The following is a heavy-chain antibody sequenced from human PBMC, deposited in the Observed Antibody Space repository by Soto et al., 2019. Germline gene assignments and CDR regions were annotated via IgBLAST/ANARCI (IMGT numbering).Heavy chain of an antibody. CDR3: ASTLSGDNVDY. V-gene: IGHV1-8*01. CDR2: MNPNSGNT. J-gene: IGHJ4*02. Sequence: QVQLVQSGAEVKKPGASVKVSCKASGYTFTSYDINWVRQATGQGLEWMGWMNPNSGNTGYAQKFPGRATMTRNTSTSTAYMELSSLRSEDTAVYYSASTLSGDNVDYWGQGTLVTVSS. D-gene: IGHD4-17*01. CDR1: GYTFTSYD.